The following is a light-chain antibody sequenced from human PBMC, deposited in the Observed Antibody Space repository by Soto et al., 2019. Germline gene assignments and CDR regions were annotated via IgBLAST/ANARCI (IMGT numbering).Light chain of an antibody. CDR3: QSFDSSLSDWV. Sequence: QSVLTQPPSVSGAPGQRVTISCTGSSSNIGAGFDVHWYQQPPGAAPKLLIYVNTNRPSGVPDRFSGSKSGTSASLAITGLQAEDEADYYCQSFDSSLSDWVFGGGTKVTVL. CDR2: VNT. V-gene: IGLV1-40*01. CDR1: SSNIGAGFD. J-gene: IGLJ2*01.